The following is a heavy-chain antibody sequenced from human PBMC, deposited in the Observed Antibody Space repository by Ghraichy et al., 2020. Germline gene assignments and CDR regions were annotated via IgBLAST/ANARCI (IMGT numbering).Heavy chain of an antibody. D-gene: IGHD4-11*01. Sequence: SETLSLTCTVSGGSVSSGSYYWSWIRQPPGKGLEWIGYIYYSGSTNYNPSLKSRVTISVDTSKNQFSLKLSSVTAADTAVYYCARASYSNYPGFDYWGQGTLVTVSS. J-gene: IGHJ4*02. CDR3: ARASYSNYPGFDY. CDR2: IYYSGST. CDR1: GGSVSSGSYY. V-gene: IGHV4-61*01.